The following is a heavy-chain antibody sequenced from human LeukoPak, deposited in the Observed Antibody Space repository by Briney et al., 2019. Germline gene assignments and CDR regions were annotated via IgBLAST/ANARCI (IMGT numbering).Heavy chain of an antibody. J-gene: IGHJ6*02. CDR2: TNYRPKWYN. CDR1: GESFSSNSSA. CDR3: TRVPEGKYYYYYYGMDV. D-gene: IGHD1-14*01. V-gene: IGHV6-1*01. Sequence: SQTLSLTCAVSGESFSSNSSAWIWLRQSPSRDLKWLGRTNYRPKWYNHYAVSVKSRITINPDTSKNHFYLQLNSVTPEDTALHYWTRVPEGKYYYYYYGMDVWGQGTTVTVSS.